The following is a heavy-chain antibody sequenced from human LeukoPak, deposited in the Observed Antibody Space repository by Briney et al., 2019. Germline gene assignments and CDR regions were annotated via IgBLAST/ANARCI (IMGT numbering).Heavy chain of an antibody. D-gene: IGHD6-19*01. CDR2: INHSGST. CDR1: GGSFSGYY. V-gene: IGHV4-34*01. Sequence: SETLSLTCAVYGGSFSGYYWSWIRQPPGKGLEWVGEINHSGSTNYNPSLKSRVTISVDTSKNQFSLKLSSVTAADTAVYYCARYSSGLNWFDPWGQGTLVTVSS. J-gene: IGHJ5*02. CDR3: ARYSSGLNWFDP.